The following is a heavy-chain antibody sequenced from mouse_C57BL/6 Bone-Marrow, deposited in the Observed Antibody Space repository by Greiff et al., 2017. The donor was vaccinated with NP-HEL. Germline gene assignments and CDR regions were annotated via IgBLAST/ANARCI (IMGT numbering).Heavy chain of an antibody. CDR2: IYPGSGNT. CDR1: GYTFTDYY. CDR3: ARSIYYGSSYDWFAY. V-gene: IGHV1-76*01. D-gene: IGHD1-1*01. J-gene: IGHJ3*01. Sequence: QVQLQQSGAELVRPGASVKLSCKASGYTFTDYYINWVKQRPGQGLEWIARIYPGSGNTYYNEKFKGKATLTAEKSSSTAYMQLSSLTSEDSAVYFCARSIYYGSSYDWFAYWGQGTLVTVSA.